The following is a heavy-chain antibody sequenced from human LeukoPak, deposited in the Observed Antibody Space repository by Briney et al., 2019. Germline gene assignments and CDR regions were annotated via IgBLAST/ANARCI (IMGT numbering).Heavy chain of an antibody. CDR3: ADVYGLDV. D-gene: IGHD2-8*01. CDR1: GFTFSSYA. Sequence: GGSLRLSCAASGFTFSSYAMSWVRQAPGKGLEWVSVIYDGDTTFYAGSTFYADSVKGRFTISRDDSKNMLYLQMNSLRAEDTAVYYCADVYGLDVWGQGTTVTVSS. J-gene: IGHJ6*02. CDR2: IYDGDTTFYAGST. V-gene: IGHV3-23*03.